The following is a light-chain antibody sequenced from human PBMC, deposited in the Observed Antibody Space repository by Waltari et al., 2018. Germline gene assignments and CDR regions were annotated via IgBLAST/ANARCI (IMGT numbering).Light chain of an antibody. CDR2: KVF. CDR1: QSLVHSDGKMY. Sequence: DIVMTQSPLSLPVSLGQPATISCRSSQSLVHSDGKMYLNWFHQRPGQSPRRLIYKVFNRESGVPDRFSGSGSGTDFTLKISRVEAEDVGTFYCMQATQWPLTFGQGTKVEIK. CDR3: MQATQWPLT. V-gene: IGKV2-30*02. J-gene: IGKJ1*01.